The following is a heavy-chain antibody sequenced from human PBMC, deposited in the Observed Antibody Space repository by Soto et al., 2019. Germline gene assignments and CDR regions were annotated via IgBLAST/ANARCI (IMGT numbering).Heavy chain of an antibody. CDR2: IYSDGST. J-gene: IGHJ4*02. CDR3: ARARYDSSGYYSDY. CDR1: GFIVSSNY. Sequence: GVSLRLSCAASGFIVSSNYMSWVRQAPGKGLEWVSVIYSDGSTHYTDSVKDRFIISRDISKNTLYLQMNSLRAEDTAVYYCARARYDSSGYYSDYWGEEALVTVSS. D-gene: IGHD3-22*01. V-gene: IGHV3-53*01.